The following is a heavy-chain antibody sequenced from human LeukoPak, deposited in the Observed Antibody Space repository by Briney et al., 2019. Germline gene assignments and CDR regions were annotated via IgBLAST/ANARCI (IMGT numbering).Heavy chain of an antibody. CDR1: GYTFTSYG. D-gene: IGHD5-12*01. CDR3: ARGYRGYSGYDSASYYYYMDV. CDR2: ISAYNGNT. J-gene: IGHJ6*03. V-gene: IGHV1-18*01. Sequence: ASVKVSCKASGYTFTSYGISWVRQAPGQGLEWMGWISAYNGNTNYAQKLQGRVTMTTDTSTSTAYMELRSLRSDDTAVYYCARGYRGYSGYDSASYYYYMDVWGKGTTVTVSS.